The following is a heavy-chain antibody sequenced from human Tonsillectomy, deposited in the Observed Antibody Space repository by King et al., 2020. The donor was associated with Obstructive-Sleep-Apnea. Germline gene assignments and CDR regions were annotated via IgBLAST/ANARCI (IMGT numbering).Heavy chain of an antibody. D-gene: IGHD3-10*01. CDR3: ARVDYYASGFLDY. V-gene: IGHV3-21*01. CDR1: GLTFSNHN. J-gene: IGHJ4*02. Sequence: VQVVESGGGLVKPGGSLRLSCAASGLTFSNHNMDWVRQAPGKGLEWVSSISSSGSYKYYADSVRGRFTISRDNVKRSVYLQMNSLRIEDTAVYYCARVDYYASGFLDYWGQGTLVTVSS. CDR2: ISSSGSYK.